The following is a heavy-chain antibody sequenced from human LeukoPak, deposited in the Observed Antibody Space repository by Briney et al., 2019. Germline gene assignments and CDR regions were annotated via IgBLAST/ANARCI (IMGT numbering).Heavy chain of an antibody. V-gene: IGHV1-69*05. Sequence: ASVKVSCKASGYTFTSYGISWVRQAPGQGLEWMGGIIPIFGTANYAQKFQGRVTITTDESTSTAYMELSSLRSEDTAVYYCARGDWSGSYGDYYYYMDVWGKGTTVTVSS. CDR2: IIPIFGTA. J-gene: IGHJ6*03. D-gene: IGHD3-3*01. CDR1: GYTFTSYG. CDR3: ARGDWSGSYGDYYYYMDV.